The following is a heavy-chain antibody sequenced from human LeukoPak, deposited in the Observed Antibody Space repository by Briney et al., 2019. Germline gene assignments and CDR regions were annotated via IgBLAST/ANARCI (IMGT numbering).Heavy chain of an antibody. CDR2: IYTSGST. CDR1: GGSISSGSYC. V-gene: IGHV4-61*02. CDR3: ARGGSVGYYYYYMDV. D-gene: IGHD3-16*01. J-gene: IGHJ6*03. Sequence: SQTLSLTCTVSGGSISSGSYCWSWIRQPAGKGLEWIGRIYTSGSTNYNPSLKSRVTISVDTSKNQFSLKLSSVTAADTAVYYCARGGSVGYYYYYMDVWGKGTTVTVSS.